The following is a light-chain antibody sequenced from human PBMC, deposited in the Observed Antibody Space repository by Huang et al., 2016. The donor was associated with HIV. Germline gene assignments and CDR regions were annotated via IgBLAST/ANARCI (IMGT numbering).Light chain of an antibody. CDR3: QQYNDWPPLT. Sequence: EIEMTQSPATLSVSPGERATLTSRASHSVDSDLAWYQQKPGQAPRLLIYDASTRATGISAKLNGTGSGTEFSLSITNLQSEDFAVYYCQQYNDWPPLTFGGGTKVEI. CDR2: DAS. V-gene: IGKV3-15*01. J-gene: IGKJ4*01. CDR1: HSVDSD.